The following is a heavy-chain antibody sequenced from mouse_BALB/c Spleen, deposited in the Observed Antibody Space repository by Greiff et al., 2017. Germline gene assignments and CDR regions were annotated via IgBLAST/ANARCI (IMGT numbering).Heavy chain of an antibody. CDR2: INPNNGGT. Sequence: VQLQQSGPELVKPGASVKIPCKASGYTFTDYNMDWVKQSHGKSLEWIGDINPNNGGTIYNQKFKGKATLTVDKSSSTAYMELRSLTSEDTAVYYCARKGLDTRSYWYFDVWGAGTTVTVSS. CDR1: GYTFTDYN. CDR3: ARKGLDTRSYWYFDV. V-gene: IGHV1-18*01. D-gene: IGHD2-12*01. J-gene: IGHJ1*01.